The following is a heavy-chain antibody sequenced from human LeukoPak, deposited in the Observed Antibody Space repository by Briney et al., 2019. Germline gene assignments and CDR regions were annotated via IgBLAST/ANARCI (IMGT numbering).Heavy chain of an antibody. CDR2: IRYDGSNK. Sequence: GGSLRLSCAASGFTFSSYGMHWVRQAPCKGLEWVAFIRYDGSNKYYADSVKGRFTISRDNSKNTLYLQMNSLRAEDTAVYYCAKYTYCSSTSCRDAFDIWGQGTMVTVSS. D-gene: IGHD2-2*01. J-gene: IGHJ3*02. V-gene: IGHV3-30*02. CDR1: GFTFSSYG. CDR3: AKYTYCSSTSCRDAFDI.